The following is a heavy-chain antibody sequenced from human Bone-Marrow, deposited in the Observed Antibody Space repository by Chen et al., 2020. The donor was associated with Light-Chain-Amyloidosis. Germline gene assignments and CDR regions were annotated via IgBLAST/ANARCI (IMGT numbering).Heavy chain of an antibody. CDR2: ISSSSSYI. Sequence: EVQLVESGGGLVKPGGSLRLSCAASGFTFSSYSMNWVRQAPGKGLEWVSSISSSSSYIYYADSVKGRFTISRDNAKNSLYLQMNSLRAEDTAVYYCARDFPGVVVADGAFDIWGQGTMVTVSS. J-gene: IGHJ3*02. CDR3: ARDFPGVVVADGAFDI. V-gene: IGHV3-21*01. CDR1: GFTFSSYS. D-gene: IGHD6-19*01.